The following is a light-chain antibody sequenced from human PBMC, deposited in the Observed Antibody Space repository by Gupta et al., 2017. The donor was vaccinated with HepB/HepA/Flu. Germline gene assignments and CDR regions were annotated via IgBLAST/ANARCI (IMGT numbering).Light chain of an antibody. V-gene: IGLV3-1*01. CDR1: TLGDKS. CDR2: QDI. J-gene: IGLJ2*01. CDR3: QAWDSRTAV. Sequence: SYELTQPPSVSVSPGQTANITCSGDTLGDKSASWYQQKPGQSPVLVIYQDIRRPSVIPGRFSGSNSGTTATLTIRGTQARDDADYYCQAWDSRTAVFGGGTKLTVL.